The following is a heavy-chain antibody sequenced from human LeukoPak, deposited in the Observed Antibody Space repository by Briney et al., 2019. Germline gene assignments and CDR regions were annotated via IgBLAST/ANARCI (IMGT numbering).Heavy chain of an antibody. D-gene: IGHD6-13*01. CDR3: ASIAAAGTISYYFDY. Sequence: ASETLSLTCAVYGGSFSGYYWSWIRQPPGKGLEWIGEIKHSGSTNYNPSLKSRVTISVDTSKNQFSLKLSSVTAADTAVYYCASIAAAGTISYYFDYWGQGTLVTVSS. J-gene: IGHJ4*02. CDR2: IKHSGST. V-gene: IGHV4-34*01. CDR1: GGSFSGYY.